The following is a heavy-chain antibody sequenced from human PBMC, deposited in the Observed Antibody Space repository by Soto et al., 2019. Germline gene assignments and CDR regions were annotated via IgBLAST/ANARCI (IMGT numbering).Heavy chain of an antibody. J-gene: IGHJ5*02. CDR2: IYYSGST. V-gene: IGHV4-31*03. CDR3: ARAWAVAATLDWFDP. D-gene: IGHD2-15*01. Sequence: SGTLSLTCPVSVGSTSSGGYYWSWSRQHPGKGLEWIGYIYYSGSTYYNPSLKSRVTISVDTSKNQFSLKLSSVTAADTAVYYCARAWAVAATLDWFDPWGQGNPVTGSS. CDR1: VGSTSSGGYY.